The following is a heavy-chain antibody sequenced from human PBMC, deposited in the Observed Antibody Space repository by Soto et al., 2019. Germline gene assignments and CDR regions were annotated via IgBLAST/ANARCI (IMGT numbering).Heavy chain of an antibody. V-gene: IGHV3-15*07. Sequence: PGGALRLPCAASGFTFSNAWMNWVRQAPGKGLEWGRRIKSKTDGGTTDYAAPVKGRFTISRDDSKNTLYLQMNSLKTEDTAVYYCTTVAVGYYYGMDVWGQGTTVTVSS. J-gene: IGHJ6*02. CDR1: GFTFSNAW. CDR3: TTVAVGYYYGMDV. CDR2: IKSKTDGGTT.